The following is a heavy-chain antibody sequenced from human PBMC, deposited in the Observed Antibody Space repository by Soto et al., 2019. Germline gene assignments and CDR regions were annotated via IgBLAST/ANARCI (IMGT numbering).Heavy chain of an antibody. CDR3: ARGSWYYGSRINNWFDP. V-gene: IGHV4-30-4*01. J-gene: IGHJ5*02. D-gene: IGHD3-10*01. CDR1: GGSISSGDYY. CDR2: IYYSGST. Sequence: SETLSLTCTVSGGSISSGDYYWSWIRRPPGKGLECIGYIYYSGSTYYNQSLKSRVTISVDTSKTQFSLKMISVTSSDTAVYYCARGSWYYGSRINNWFDPWGQVTLVTV.